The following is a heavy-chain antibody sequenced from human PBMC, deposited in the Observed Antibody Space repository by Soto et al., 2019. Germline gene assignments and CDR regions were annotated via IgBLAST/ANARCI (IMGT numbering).Heavy chain of an antibody. CDR2: ISSSGSTI. CDR1: GFTFSDYY. D-gene: IGHD3-9*01. J-gene: IGHJ5*02. V-gene: IGHV3-11*01. CDR3: ARTVWANVLRYFDWLDNWFDP. Sequence: PGGSLRLSCAASGFTFSDYYMSWIRQAPGKGLEWVSYISSSGSTIYYADSVKGRFTISRDNAKNSLYLQMNSLRAEDTAVYYCARTVWANVLRYFDWLDNWFDPWGQGTLVTV.